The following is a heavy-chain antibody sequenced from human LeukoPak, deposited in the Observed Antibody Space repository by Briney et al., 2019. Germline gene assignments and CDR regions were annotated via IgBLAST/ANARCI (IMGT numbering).Heavy chain of an antibody. CDR3: ARVWGNSNYDYDYCGMDV. Sequence: GGSLRLSYAASGFTFSSYWMSWVRQAPGKGLEWVANIKQDGSEKYSVDSVKGRFTISRDNAKNSLYLQMTSLRAEDTAVYYCARVWGNSNYDYDYCGMDVWGQGTTVTVSS. CDR1: GFTFSSYW. D-gene: IGHD4-11*01. V-gene: IGHV3-7*01. J-gene: IGHJ6*02. CDR2: IKQDGSEK.